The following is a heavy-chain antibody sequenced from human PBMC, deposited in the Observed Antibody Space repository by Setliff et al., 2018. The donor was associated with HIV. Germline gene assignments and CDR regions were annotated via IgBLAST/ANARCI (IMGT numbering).Heavy chain of an antibody. V-gene: IGHV1-8*02. CDR1: GYTFTTYD. Sequence: ASVKVSCKASGYTFTTYDINWVRQATGQGLEWMGWMNPNSGSTGYAERFQGRVTMTTDTSTNTAYMDLGSLRSDDTAVYYCAKCSEMLGTPATSSGYYCGWSDPWGQGTLVTVSS. CDR2: MNPNSGST. J-gene: IGHJ5*02. CDR3: AKCSEMLGTPATSSGYYCGWSDP. D-gene: IGHD3-22*01.